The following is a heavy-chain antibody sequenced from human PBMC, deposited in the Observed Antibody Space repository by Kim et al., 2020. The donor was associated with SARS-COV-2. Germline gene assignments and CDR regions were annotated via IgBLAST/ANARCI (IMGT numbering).Heavy chain of an antibody. V-gene: IGHV1-3*01. Sequence: ASVKVSCKASGYTFTSYAIHWVRQAPGQRLEWMGWINAGNGNTRYSQKFQGRVTITRDTSATTAYMEVRSLRSEDTAVYYCATSVGARFDYWGQGTLVT. CDR3: ATSVGARFDY. CDR2: INAGNGNT. CDR1: GYTFTSYA. J-gene: IGHJ4*02. D-gene: IGHD1-26*01.